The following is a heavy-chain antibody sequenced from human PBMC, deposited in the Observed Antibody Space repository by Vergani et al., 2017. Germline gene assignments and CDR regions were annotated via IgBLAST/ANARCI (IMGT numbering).Heavy chain of an antibody. J-gene: IGHJ6*02. CDR3: ARDLLPNYDCWSGYSHAYYYYYGMDV. Sequence: EVQLVESGGGLVQPGGSLRLSCAASGFTFSSYWMHWVRQAPGKGLVWVSRINSDGSSTSYADSGKGRFTSSRDNAKNTLYLEMNSLRAEHTAVYYCARDLLPNYDCWSGYSHAYYYYYGMDVWGQGTTVTVSS. CDR1: GFTFSSYW. V-gene: IGHV3-74*01. CDR2: INSDGSST. D-gene: IGHD3-3*01.